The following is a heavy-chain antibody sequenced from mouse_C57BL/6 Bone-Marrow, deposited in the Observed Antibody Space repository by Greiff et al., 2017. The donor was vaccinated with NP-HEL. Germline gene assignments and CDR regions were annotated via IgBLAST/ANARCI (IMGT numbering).Heavy chain of an antibody. Sequence: QVQLQQPGAELVKPGASVKMSCKASGYTFTSYWITWVKQRPGQGLEWIGDIYPGSGSTNYNEKFKSKATLTVDTSSSTAYMQLSSLTSEDSAVYYCGLYYDYAAWFAYWGQGTLVTVSA. J-gene: IGHJ3*01. CDR2: IYPGSGST. CDR3: GLYYDYAAWFAY. D-gene: IGHD2-4*01. CDR1: GYTFTSYW. V-gene: IGHV1-55*01.